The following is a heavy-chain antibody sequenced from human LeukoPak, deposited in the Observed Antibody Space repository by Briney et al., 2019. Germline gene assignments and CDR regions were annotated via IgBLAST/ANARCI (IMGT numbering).Heavy chain of an antibody. CDR2: INPNSGGT. Sequence: ASVKVSCKASGYTFTGYYMHWVRQAPGQGLEWMGWINPNSGGTNYAQKFQGRVTMTRDTSISTAYMELSRLRSDDTAVYYCARELAVAGPDYYYYYMDVWGKGTTVTVSS. J-gene: IGHJ6*03. D-gene: IGHD6-19*01. CDR3: ARELAVAGPDYYYYYMDV. CDR1: GYTFTGYY. V-gene: IGHV1-2*02.